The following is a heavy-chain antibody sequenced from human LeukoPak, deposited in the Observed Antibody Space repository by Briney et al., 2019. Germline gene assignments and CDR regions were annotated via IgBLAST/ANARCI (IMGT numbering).Heavy chain of an antibody. V-gene: IGHV4-30-2*01. CDR1: GGSISSGGYS. CDR2: IYRSGST. J-gene: IGHJ4*02. D-gene: IGHD3-22*01. Sequence: SETLSLTCAVSGGSISSGGYSWGWIRQPPGKGLEWIGYIYRSGSTYYNPSLKSRVTISVDRSKNQFSLKLSSVTAADTAVYYCARGSYYYDSSGYQTGEFDYWGQGTLVTVSS. CDR3: ARGSYYYDSSGYQTGEFDY.